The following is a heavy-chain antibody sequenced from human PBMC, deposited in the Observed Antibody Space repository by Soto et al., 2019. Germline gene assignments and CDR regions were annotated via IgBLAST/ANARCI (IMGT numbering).Heavy chain of an antibody. CDR1: GFTFSSHA. V-gene: IGHV3-23*01. D-gene: IGHD4-17*01. CDR2: ISGSGGYT. Sequence: EVQLLESGGGLVQPGGSLRLSCAASGFTFSSHAMSWVRQAPGKGLEWVSAISGSGGYTYYADSVKGRFTISRDNSKNTLYLQMNSLRADDTALYYCATQEGTAVTTDWFDPWGQGTLVTVSS. J-gene: IGHJ5*02. CDR3: ATQEGTAVTTDWFDP.